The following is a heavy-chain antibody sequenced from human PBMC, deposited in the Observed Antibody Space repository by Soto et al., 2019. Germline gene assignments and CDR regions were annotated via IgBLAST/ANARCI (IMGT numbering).Heavy chain of an antibody. J-gene: IGHJ4*02. V-gene: IGHV1-46*01. CDR2: INPSGGST. Sequence: ASVKVSCKASGYTFTSYYMHWVRQAPGQGLEWMGIINPSGGSTSYAQKFQGRVTMTRDASTNSVFLELISLRSEDTAMYYCARALTEFDFWGPGTLVTVSS. CDR3: ARALTEFDF. CDR1: GYTFTSYY.